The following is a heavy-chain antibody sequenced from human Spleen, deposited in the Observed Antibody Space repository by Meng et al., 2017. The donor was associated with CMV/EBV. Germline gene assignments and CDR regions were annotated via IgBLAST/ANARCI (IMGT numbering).Heavy chain of an antibody. CDR1: GFTFSNYG. J-gene: IGHJ6*02. CDR3: AKGSDFRRHYYYGMDV. CDR2: IHSDGSNK. V-gene: IGHV3-30*02. Sequence: GESLQISCAASGFTFSNYGMHWVRKAQGKGLEWVAFIHSDGSNKYYADSVKGRFTISRDNAKSSLFLQMNSLRAEDTALYYCAKGSDFRRHYYYGMDVWGQGTTVTVSS. D-gene: IGHD2/OR15-2a*01.